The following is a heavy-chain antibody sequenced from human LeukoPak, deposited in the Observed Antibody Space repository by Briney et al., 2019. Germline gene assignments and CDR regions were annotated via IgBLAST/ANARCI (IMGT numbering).Heavy chain of an antibody. CDR3: ARVGDSSGYYGYYYYYGMDV. V-gene: IGHV3-74*01. D-gene: IGHD3-22*01. CDR1: GFTFSSYW. Sequence: GGSLRLSCAASGFTFSSYWMHWVRQAPGKGLVWVSRINSDGSSTSYADSVKGRFTISRDNAKNTLYLQTNSLRAEDTAVYYCARVGDSSGYYGYYYYYGMDVWGQGTTVTVSS. J-gene: IGHJ6*02. CDR2: INSDGSST.